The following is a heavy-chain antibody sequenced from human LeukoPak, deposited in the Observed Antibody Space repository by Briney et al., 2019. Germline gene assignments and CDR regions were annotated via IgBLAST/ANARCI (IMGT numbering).Heavy chain of an antibody. D-gene: IGHD6-6*01. Sequence: ASVKVSCKVSGYTFTSYDINWVRQATGQGLEWMGWMNPNSGNTGYAQKFQGRVTMTRNTSISTAYMELSSLRSEDTAVYYCARGQMGRGAARRVDYWGQGTLVTVSS. V-gene: IGHV1-8*01. CDR2: MNPNSGNT. CDR3: ARGQMGRGAARRVDY. CDR1: GYTFTSYD. J-gene: IGHJ4*02.